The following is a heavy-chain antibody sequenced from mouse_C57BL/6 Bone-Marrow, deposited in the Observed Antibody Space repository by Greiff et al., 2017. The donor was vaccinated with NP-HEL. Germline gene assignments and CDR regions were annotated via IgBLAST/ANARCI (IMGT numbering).Heavy chain of an antibody. D-gene: IGHD2-1*01. V-gene: IGHV2-9-1*01. J-gene: IGHJ4*01. CDR2: IWPGGGT. Sequence: QVQLKESGPGLVAPSQSLSITCTVSGFSLTSYAISWVRQPPGKGLEWLGVIWPGGGTNYNSALKSRLSISKDNSKSQVFVKMNSLQTDDTARYYCARRGYYGNYDYAMDYWGQGTSVTVSS. CDR3: ARRGYYGNYDYAMDY. CDR1: GFSLTSYA.